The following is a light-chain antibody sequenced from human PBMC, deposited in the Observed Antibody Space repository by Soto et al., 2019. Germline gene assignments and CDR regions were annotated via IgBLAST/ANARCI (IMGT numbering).Light chain of an antibody. Sequence: IVLTQSPATLSVSPGERATLSCRASQSLSSNLAWYQQKPGQAPRLLIYRASTRATGVPARFSASGSGTEFTLTISSLQSEDSAVYYCHQYSNWPPWTFGPGTKVDIK. CDR2: RAS. V-gene: IGKV3-15*01. J-gene: IGKJ1*01. CDR3: HQYSNWPPWT. CDR1: QSLSSN.